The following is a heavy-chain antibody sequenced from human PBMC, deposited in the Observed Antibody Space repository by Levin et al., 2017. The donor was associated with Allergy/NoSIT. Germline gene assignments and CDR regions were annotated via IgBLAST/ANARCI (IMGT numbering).Heavy chain of an antibody. V-gene: IGHV3-30*18. CDR3: AKDRRAVVIQDYFDY. Sequence: PGGSLRLSCAASGFTFSSYGMHWVRQAPGKGLEWVAVISYDGSNKYYADSVKGRFTISRDNSKNTLYLQMNSLRAEDTAVYYCAKDRRAVVIQDYFDYWGQGTLVTVSS. D-gene: IGHD2-21*01. CDR1: GFTFSSYG. J-gene: IGHJ4*02. CDR2: ISYDGSNK.